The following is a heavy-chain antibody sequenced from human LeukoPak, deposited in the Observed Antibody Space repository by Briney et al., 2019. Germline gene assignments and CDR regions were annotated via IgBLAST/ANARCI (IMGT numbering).Heavy chain of an antibody. Sequence: PGGSLRLSCAASGFIFSSYGMHWVRQAPGKGLEWVAVISYDGSNKYYADSVKGRFTISGDNSKNTLYLQMNSLRAEDTAVYYCAKGWNNWNDPSDYWGQGTLVTVSS. CDR2: ISYDGSNK. D-gene: IGHD1-1*01. J-gene: IGHJ4*02. V-gene: IGHV3-30*18. CDR3: AKGWNNWNDPSDY. CDR1: GFIFSSYG.